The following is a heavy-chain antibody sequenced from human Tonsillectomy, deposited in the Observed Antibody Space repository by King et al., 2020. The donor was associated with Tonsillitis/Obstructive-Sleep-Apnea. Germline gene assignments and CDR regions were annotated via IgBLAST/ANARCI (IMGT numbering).Heavy chain of an antibody. CDR2: ISGDGGST. D-gene: IGHD3-3*01. Sequence: VQLVESGGGVVQPGGSLRLSCAASGFTFDDYAMHWVRQAPGKGLEWVSLISGDGGSTYYADSVKGRFTISRDNSKNSLYLQMNSLRTEDTALYYCAKDRALTYYDFWGGPPRGLSPWGQGTLVTVSS. CDR1: GFTFDDYA. CDR3: AKDRALTYYDFWGGPPRGLSP. V-gene: IGHV3-43*02. J-gene: IGHJ4*02.